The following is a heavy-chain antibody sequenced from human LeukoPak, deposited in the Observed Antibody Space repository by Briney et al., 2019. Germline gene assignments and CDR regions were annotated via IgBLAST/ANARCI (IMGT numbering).Heavy chain of an antibody. CDR1: GGSFSGYY. D-gene: IGHD3-10*01. J-gene: IGHJ4*02. CDR3: ARPSGGYGSGSYSPFDY. V-gene: IGHV4-34*01. CDR2: INHSGST. Sequence: PSETLSLTCAVYGGSFSGYYWSWIRQPPGKGLEWIGEINHSGSTNYNPSLKSRVTISVDTSKNQFSLKLSSVTAADTAVYYCARPSGGYGSGSYSPFDYWGQGTLVTVSS.